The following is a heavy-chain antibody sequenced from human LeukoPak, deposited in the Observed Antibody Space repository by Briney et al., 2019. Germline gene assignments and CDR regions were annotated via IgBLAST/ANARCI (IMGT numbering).Heavy chain of an antibody. D-gene: IGHD2-15*01. J-gene: IGHJ4*02. Sequence: SETLSLTCAVYGGSFSGYYWSWIRQPPGKGLEWIGYIYYSGSTNYNPSLKSRVTISMDTSKNQFSLKLSSVTAADTAVYYCATDARYCSGGTCYSDRLGYWGQGTLVTVSS. CDR2: IYYSGST. CDR3: ATDARYCSGGTCYSDRLGY. CDR1: GGSFSGYY. V-gene: IGHV4-59*01.